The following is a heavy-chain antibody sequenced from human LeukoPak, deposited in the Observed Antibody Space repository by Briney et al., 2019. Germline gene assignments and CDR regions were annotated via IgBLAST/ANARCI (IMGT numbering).Heavy chain of an antibody. CDR3: ARDYGDSVSYSYYGMDV. CDR1: GFTFSLYT. D-gene: IGHD4-17*01. J-gene: IGHJ6*02. V-gene: IGHV3-69-1*01. Sequence: GGSLRLSCAASGFTFSLYTMNWVRQVPGKGLEWVSSITSSSYIYNADSLKGRFTISRDNAKNSLYLQMNSLRAEDTAVYYCARDYGDSVSYSYYGMDVWGQGTTVTVSS. CDR2: ITSSSYI.